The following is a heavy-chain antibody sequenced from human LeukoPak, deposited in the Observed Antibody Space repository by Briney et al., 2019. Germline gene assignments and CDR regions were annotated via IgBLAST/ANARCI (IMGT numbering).Heavy chain of an antibody. D-gene: IGHD5-24*01. Sequence: SETLSLTCTVSGGSISGYYWSWIRQPPGKGLEWIGYIYTSGSTNYNPSLKSRVTISVDTSKSQFSLKLSSVTAADTAVYYCARLQYVEMAPYNWFDPWGQGTLVTVSS. J-gene: IGHJ5*02. CDR2: IYTSGST. V-gene: IGHV4-4*09. CDR3: ARLQYVEMAPYNWFDP. CDR1: GGSISGYY.